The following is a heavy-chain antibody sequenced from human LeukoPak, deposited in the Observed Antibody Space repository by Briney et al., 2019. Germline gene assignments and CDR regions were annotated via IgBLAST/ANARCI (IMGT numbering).Heavy chain of an antibody. Sequence: ASVKVSCKASGYTFTSYYMHWVRQAPGQGLEWMGIINPSGGSTSYAQKFQGRVTMTRDTSTSTVYMKLSSLRSKDTAVYYCARVLQDGYSSGWTFDYWGQGTLVTVSS. CDR3: ARVLQDGYSSGWTFDY. D-gene: IGHD6-19*01. CDR2: INPSGGST. J-gene: IGHJ4*02. V-gene: IGHV1-46*03. CDR1: GYTFTSYY.